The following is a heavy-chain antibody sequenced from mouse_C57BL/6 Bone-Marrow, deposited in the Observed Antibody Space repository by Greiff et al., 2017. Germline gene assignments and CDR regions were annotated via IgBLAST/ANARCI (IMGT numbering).Heavy chain of an antibody. J-gene: IGHJ4*01. CDR2: IWSGGST. CDR1: GFSLTSYG. Sequence: VKLVESGPGLVQPSQSLSITCTVSGFSLTSYGVHWVRQSPGKGLEWLGVIWSGGSTDYNAAFISRLSISKDNSKSQVFFKMNSLQADDTAIYYCARRLRPYYYAMDYWGQGTSVTVSS. CDR3: ARRLRPYYYAMDY. V-gene: IGHV2-2*01. D-gene: IGHD3-2*02.